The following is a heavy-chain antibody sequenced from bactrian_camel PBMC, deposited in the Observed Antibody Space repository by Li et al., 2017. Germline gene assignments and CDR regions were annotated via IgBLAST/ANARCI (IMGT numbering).Heavy chain of an antibody. CDR2: IDLDGTV. J-gene: IGHJ4*01. Sequence: HVQLVESGGGSVQAGGSLSLSCTASGYTGSYCMGWFRQVSGKEREGVATIDLDGTVNYADPVKGRFTISKDDAKDTLYLQMNSLKPEDTAMFICAAAKHGALSLDDYDYDYWGQGTQVTVS. CDR1: GYTGSYC. CDR3: AAAKHGALSLDDYDYDY. V-gene: IGHV3S55*01. D-gene: IGHD5*01.